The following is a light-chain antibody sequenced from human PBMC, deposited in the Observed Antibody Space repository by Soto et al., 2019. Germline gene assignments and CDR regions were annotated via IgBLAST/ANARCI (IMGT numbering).Light chain of an antibody. CDR3: QQRDDLYT. J-gene: IGKJ2*01. Sequence: EIVLTQTPATLSLSPGERGTLSCRASQSVTNYVAWYQQKPGQAPRLLIYDASNRATGIPARFSGSGSGTDFTLTISSLEPEDFGVYYCQQRDDLYTFGQGTKLEIK. V-gene: IGKV3-11*01. CDR2: DAS. CDR1: QSVTNY.